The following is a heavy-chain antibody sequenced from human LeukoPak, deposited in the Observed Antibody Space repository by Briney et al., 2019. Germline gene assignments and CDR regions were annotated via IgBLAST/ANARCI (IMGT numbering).Heavy chain of an antibody. D-gene: IGHD3-3*01. V-gene: IGHV3-48*03. J-gene: IGHJ6*02. CDR3: ARDHDFWSGGYGMDV. CDR2: ISSSGSTI. CDR1: GFSFSSYE. Sequence: GGSLRLSCAASGFSFSSYEMNWVRQAPGKGLEWVSYISSSGSTIYYADSVKGRFTISRDNARNSLYLQMNSPRAEDTAVYYCARDHDFWSGGYGMDVWGQGTTVTVSS.